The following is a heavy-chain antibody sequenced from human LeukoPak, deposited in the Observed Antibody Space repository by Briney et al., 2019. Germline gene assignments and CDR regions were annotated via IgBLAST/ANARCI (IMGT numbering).Heavy chain of an antibody. CDR1: GFIFDDYA. CDR3: ARDSGTAMVNDAFDI. Sequence: GGSLRLSCAVSGFIFDDYAMHWVRQAPGKGLEWVSGITWGRDNLAYAASVKGRFTISGDNAKNSLYLQMNSLGAEDTAVYYCARDSGTAMVNDAFDIWGQGTMVTVSS. D-gene: IGHD5-18*01. CDR2: ITWGRDNL. J-gene: IGHJ3*02. V-gene: IGHV3-9*01.